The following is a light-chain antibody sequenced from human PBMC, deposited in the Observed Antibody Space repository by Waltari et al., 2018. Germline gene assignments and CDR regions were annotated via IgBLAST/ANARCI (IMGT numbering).Light chain of an antibody. CDR1: GSNGGAGYD. V-gene: IGLV1-40*01. CDR3: QSYDSSLAVWV. Sequence: QSVLTPPPSVSGAPGLTVTIPCPGRGSNGGAGYDVRWYQRLPGAAPKLLIFHNNHRPSGVPDRFSGSKSGSSASLAITGLRAEDEGDYFCQSYDSSLAVWVFGGGTKLTVL. CDR2: HNN. J-gene: IGLJ3*02.